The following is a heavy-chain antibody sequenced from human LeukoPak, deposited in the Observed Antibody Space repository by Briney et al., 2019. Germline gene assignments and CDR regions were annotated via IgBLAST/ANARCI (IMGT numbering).Heavy chain of an antibody. CDR2: ISSSSSYI. J-gene: IGHJ4*02. D-gene: IGHD3-10*01. CDR3: ARFGSSYAFDY. Sequence: GGSLRLSCAASGFTFSSYGMHWVRQAPGKGLEWVSSISSSSSYIYYADSVKGRFTISRDNAKNSLYLQMNSLRAEDTAVYYCARFGSSYAFDYRGQGTLVTVSS. CDR1: GFTFSSYG. V-gene: IGHV3-21*01.